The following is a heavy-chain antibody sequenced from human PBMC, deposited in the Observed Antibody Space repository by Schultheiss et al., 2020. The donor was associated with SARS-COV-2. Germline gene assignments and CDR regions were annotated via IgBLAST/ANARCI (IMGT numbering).Heavy chain of an antibody. CDR1: GFTFDDYA. D-gene: IGHD6-13*01. CDR3: AKDKLGSSWSNWFDP. J-gene: IGHJ5*02. CDR2: ITWNSGSI. Sequence: GGSLRLSCAASGFTFDDYAMHWVRQPPGKGLEWVSSITWNSGSIGYADSVKSRFTISRDNAKNSLYLQMNSLRPEDTALYYCAKDKLGSSWSNWFDPWGQGTLVTVSS. V-gene: IGHV3-9*01.